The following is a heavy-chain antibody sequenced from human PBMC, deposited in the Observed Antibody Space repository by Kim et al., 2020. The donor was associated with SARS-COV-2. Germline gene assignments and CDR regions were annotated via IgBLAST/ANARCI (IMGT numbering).Heavy chain of an antibody. J-gene: IGHJ4*02. D-gene: IGHD3-16*01. V-gene: IGHV3-53*01. CDR2: MYSDGST. CDR3: TWGITPLVY. Sequence: GGSLRLSCAASGFIVSTKYMTWVRQAPGKGLEWVSVMYSDGSTYYADSVKGRFTFSRDNSKNTVYLQVNSLRVEDTAVYYCTWGITPLVYWGQGTLVPVS. CDR1: GFIVSTKY.